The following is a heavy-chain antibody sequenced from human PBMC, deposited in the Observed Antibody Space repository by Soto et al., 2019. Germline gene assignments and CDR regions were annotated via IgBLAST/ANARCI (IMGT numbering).Heavy chain of an antibody. Sequence: QVQLQESGPGLVKPSETLSLTCSVSGGSVSNASFYWTWIRQAPGTGLEYIGYIFYTGVTNYNPSLSSRVTISLDTSKNQFSLKLNSMTAADTAVYYCVRVLDSSWYADLWGRGTLVTVSS. CDR1: GGSVSNASFY. CDR3: VRVLDSSWYADL. CDR2: IFYTGVT. J-gene: IGHJ2*01. V-gene: IGHV4-61*01. D-gene: IGHD3-22*01.